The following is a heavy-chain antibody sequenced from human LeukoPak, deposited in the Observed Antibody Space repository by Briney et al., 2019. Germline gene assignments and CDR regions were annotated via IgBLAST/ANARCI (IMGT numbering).Heavy chain of an antibody. CDR1: GYTFTGYY. CDR3: ASDLFRHAAAAGIGY. V-gene: IGHV1-2*02. D-gene: IGHD6-13*01. Sequence: ASVKVSCKASGYTFTGYYMHWVRQAPGQGLEWMGGINLNSGGTNYAQKFQGRVTMTRDTSISTAYMELSRLRYDDTAVYYCASDLFRHAAAAGIGYWGQGTLVTVSS. J-gene: IGHJ4*02. CDR2: INLNSGGT.